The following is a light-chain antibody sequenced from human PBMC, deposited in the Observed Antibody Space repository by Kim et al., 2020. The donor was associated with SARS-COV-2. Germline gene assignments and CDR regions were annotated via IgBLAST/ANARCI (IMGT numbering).Light chain of an antibody. Sequence: SPGERANLSCRASQSVSSYLAWYQQKPGQATRLLIYDASNRATGIPARFSGSGSGTDFTLTISSLEPEDFAVYYCQQRSNWPPGKTFGGGTKLEI. J-gene: IGKJ4*01. V-gene: IGKV3-11*01. CDR1: QSVSSY. CDR3: QQRSNWPPGKT. CDR2: DAS.